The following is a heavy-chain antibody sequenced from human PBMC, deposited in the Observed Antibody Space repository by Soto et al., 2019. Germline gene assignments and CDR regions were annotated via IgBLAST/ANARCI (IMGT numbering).Heavy chain of an antibody. V-gene: IGHV3-30*04. CDR1: GFTFSYYA. Sequence: QVQLVESGGGVVQPGRPLRLSCAASGFTFSYYAFHWVRQAPGKGLEWVSMISSDGRIENYADSVRGRFTISRDNSRNTLYLQMNSLRPDDTAVYYCARDEGVPGAGFDSWGQGNLVTVSS. CDR3: ARDEGVPGAGFDS. J-gene: IGHJ5*01. CDR2: ISSDGRIE. D-gene: IGHD4-17*01.